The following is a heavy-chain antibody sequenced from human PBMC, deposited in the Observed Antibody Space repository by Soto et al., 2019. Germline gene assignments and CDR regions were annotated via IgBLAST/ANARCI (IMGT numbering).Heavy chain of an antibody. J-gene: IGHJ4*02. Sequence: PSETPSLTCAVYGGSFSGYYWTWIRQPPGTGLEWIGEINHSGSTNYNPSFHSRVTISVDTSKNQFSLKLTSLTAADTAVYYCARDKITGLFDYWGQG. V-gene: IGHV4-34*01. CDR1: GGSFSGYY. CDR3: ARDKITGLFDY. CDR2: INHSGST. D-gene: IGHD2-8*02.